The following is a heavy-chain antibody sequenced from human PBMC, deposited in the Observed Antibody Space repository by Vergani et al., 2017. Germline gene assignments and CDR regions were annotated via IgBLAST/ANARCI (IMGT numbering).Heavy chain of an antibody. V-gene: IGHV3-30*03. J-gene: IGHJ6*03. Sequence: QVQLVESGGGVVQPGRSLRLSCAASGFTFSSYGMHWVRQAPGKGLEWVAVISYDGSNKYYADSVKGRFTISRDNSKNTLYLQMNSLRAEDTAVYYCASSVIHYYYYMDVWGKGTTVTVSS. CDR2: ISYDGSNK. CDR1: GFTFSSYG. CDR3: ASSVIHYYYYMDV. D-gene: IGHD3-16*02.